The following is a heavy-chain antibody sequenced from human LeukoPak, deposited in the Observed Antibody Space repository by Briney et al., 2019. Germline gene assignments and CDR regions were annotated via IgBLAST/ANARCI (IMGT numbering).Heavy chain of an antibody. CDR2: INPHSGGT. V-gene: IGHV1-2*06. CDR1: GYTFTDFH. D-gene: IGHD1-26*01. CDR3: ARDLRELLGY. J-gene: IGHJ4*02. Sequence: GASVKVSCKSSGYTFTDFHLYWVRQAPGQGLEWMGRINPHSGGTDSAQKFQGRLTMTRDTSISTAYLELSGLKSDDTAVYYCARDLRELLGYWGQGTLVTVSS.